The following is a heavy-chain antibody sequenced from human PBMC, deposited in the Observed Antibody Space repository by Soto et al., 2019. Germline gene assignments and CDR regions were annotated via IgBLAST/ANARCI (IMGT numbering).Heavy chain of an antibody. V-gene: IGHV3-48*02. J-gene: IGHJ4*02. Sequence: EVQLVESGGGLVQPGGSLRVSCAASGFTFSSHSMNWVRQAPGKGLEWVSFISSSSTTVYYADSVKGRFTISRDNAKNSLYLQMNSLRDEDTAVYYCARDPSRDYCYVGSRHYFAYWGQGTLVTVSS. CDR3: ARDPSRDYCYVGSRHYFAY. CDR2: ISSSSTTV. D-gene: IGHD3-16*01. CDR1: GFTFSSHS.